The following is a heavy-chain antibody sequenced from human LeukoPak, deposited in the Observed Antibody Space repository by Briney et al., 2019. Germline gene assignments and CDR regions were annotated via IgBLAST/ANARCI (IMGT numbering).Heavy chain of an antibody. Sequence: PGGSLRLSCAASGFTITNYWMSWVRQAPGKGLEWVSAISGSGGSTYYADSVKGRFTISRDNSKNTLYLQMNSLRAEDTAVYYCAKGSRGSYYSINSGFDYWGQGTLVTVSS. V-gene: IGHV3-23*01. CDR3: AKGSRGSYYSINSGFDY. CDR2: ISGSGGST. J-gene: IGHJ4*02. D-gene: IGHD1-26*01. CDR1: GFTITNYW.